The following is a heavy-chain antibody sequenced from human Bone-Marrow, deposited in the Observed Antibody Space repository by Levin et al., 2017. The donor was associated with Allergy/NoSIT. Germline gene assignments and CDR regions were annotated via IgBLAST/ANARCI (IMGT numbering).Heavy chain of an antibody. Sequence: PGGSLRLSCAASGFTFSSYGMHWVRQAPGKGLEWVAVIWYDGSNKYYADSVKGRFTISRDNSKNTLYLQMNSRRAEDTAVDYCARESGLFDYWGQGTLVTVSA. V-gene: IGHV3-33*01. CDR2: IWYDGSNK. CDR1: GFTFSSYG. CDR3: ARESGLFDY. J-gene: IGHJ4*02.